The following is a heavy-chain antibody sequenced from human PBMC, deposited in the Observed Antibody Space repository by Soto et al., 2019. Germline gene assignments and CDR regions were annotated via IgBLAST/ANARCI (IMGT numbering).Heavy chain of an antibody. V-gene: IGHV3-9*01. CDR1: GFTFYEYA. CDR3: AKDGGGYAYNYELDS. D-gene: IGHD3-16*01. J-gene: IGHJ4*02. CDR2: ITWNSGTR. Sequence: SLRLSCAASGFTFYEYAMHWVRQVPGKGLEWVSGITWNSGTRGYADSVKGRFTISRDNAKNSLYLEMTSLRPEDTAFYHCAKDGGGYAYNYELDSWGQGTLVTVSS.